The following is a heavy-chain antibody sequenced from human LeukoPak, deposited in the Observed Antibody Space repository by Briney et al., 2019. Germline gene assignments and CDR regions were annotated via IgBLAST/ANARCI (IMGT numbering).Heavy chain of an antibody. Sequence: SETLSLTCAVYGGSFSGYYWSWIRQPPGKGLEWIGEINHSGSTYYNPSLKSRVTIFVDTFKNQFSLKLSSVTAADTAVYYCARYRQSPSDAFDIWGQGTMVTVSS. J-gene: IGHJ3*02. CDR1: GGSFSGYY. CDR2: INHSGST. D-gene: IGHD3-16*02. CDR3: ARYRQSPSDAFDI. V-gene: IGHV4-34*01.